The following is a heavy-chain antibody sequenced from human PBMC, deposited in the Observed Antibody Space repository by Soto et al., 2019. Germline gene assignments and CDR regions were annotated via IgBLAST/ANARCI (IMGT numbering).Heavy chain of an antibody. V-gene: IGHV3-23*01. CDR3: ARRGRTLPHYAYYMDV. D-gene: IGHD5-12*01. CDR1: GFTFSNYV. CDR2: ISNSGSNR. J-gene: IGHJ6*03. Sequence: EVQLLEYGGGLVQPGGSLRLSCAASGFTFSNYVMSWVRQAPGKGLEWVSSISNSGSNRYYAESMKGRVTISRDNSNNTLYLQMNSLRAEDTALYYCARRGRTLPHYAYYMDVWGKGTRVTVSS.